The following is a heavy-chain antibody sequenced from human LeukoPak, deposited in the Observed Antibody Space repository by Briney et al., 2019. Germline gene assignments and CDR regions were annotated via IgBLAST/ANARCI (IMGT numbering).Heavy chain of an antibody. CDR1: GFTFSNYS. CDR2: ISRSSSTI. CDR3: ARGDPTVTTKQNFDY. J-gene: IGHJ4*02. D-gene: IGHD4-17*01. Sequence: GGSLRLSCAASGFTFSNYSMNWVRQAPGKGLEWVSFISRSSSTIFYADSVKGRFTISRDNAENSLYLQMNSLGDEDTAVYYCARGDPTVTTKQNFDYWGQGTLVTVSS. V-gene: IGHV3-48*02.